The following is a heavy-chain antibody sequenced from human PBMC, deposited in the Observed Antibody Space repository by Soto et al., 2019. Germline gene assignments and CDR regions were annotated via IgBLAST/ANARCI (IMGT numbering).Heavy chain of an antibody. J-gene: IGHJ4*02. D-gene: IGHD3-22*01. Sequence: SGTLSPTLTVSGGSIRSFYWSWIPQPPGEGLEWIGYIYYSGSTNYNPSLKSRVTISVDTSKNQFSLKLSSVTAADTAVYYCARVGYYYDSSGYWGEFDYWGQGTLVTVSS. CDR1: GGSIRSFY. CDR3: ARVGYYYDSSGYWGEFDY. V-gene: IGHV4-59*01. CDR2: IYYSGST.